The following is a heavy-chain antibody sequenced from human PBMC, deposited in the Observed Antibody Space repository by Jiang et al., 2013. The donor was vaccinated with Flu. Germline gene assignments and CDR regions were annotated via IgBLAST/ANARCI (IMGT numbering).Heavy chain of an antibody. V-gene: IGHV4-30-4*01. CDR2: IYYSGST. CDR1: GGSISSGDYY. D-gene: IGHD2-21*02. J-gene: IGHJ5*02. CDR3: ARDFPHCGGDCYPEGHWFDP. Sequence: GSGLVKPSQTLSLTCTVSGGSISSGDYYWSWIRQPPGKGLEWIGYIYYSGSTYYNPSLKSRVTISVDTSKNQFSLKLSSVTAADTAVYYCARDFPHCGGDCYPEGHWFDPWGQGPWSPSPQ.